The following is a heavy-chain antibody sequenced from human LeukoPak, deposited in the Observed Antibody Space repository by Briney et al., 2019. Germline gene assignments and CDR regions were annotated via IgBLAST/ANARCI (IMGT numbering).Heavy chain of an antibody. CDR1: GFTFSDHY. D-gene: IGHD3-10*01. CDR2: SRNKANSYTT. J-gene: IGHJ4*02. CDR3: VRVARSYYSDY. Sequence: GGSLRLSCAASGFTFSDHYMDWVRQAPGKGLEWVGRSRNKANSYTTEYAASVKGRFIISRDDSKNSLYLQMNSLKTDDTAMYYCVRVARSYYSDYWGQGTLVTVSS. V-gene: IGHV3-72*01.